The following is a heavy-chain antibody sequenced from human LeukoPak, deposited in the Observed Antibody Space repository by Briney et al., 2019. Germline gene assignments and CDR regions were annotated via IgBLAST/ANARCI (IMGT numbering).Heavy chain of an antibody. D-gene: IGHD1-1*01. Sequence: SQTLSLTCGISGDSVSSKSVAWNWIRHSPSRGLEWLGRTYYRSKWHNDYAVSVKGRITINPDTSKNHFSLQLNSVTPEDTAVYYCVELERGYWGQGTLVTVSS. CDR1: GDSVSSKSVA. V-gene: IGHV6-1*01. J-gene: IGHJ4*02. CDR2: TYYRSKWHN. CDR3: VELERGY.